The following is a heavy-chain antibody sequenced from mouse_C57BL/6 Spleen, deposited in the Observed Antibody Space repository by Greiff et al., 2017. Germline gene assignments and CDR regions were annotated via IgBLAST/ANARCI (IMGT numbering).Heavy chain of an antibody. CDR3: ARETFIPYAMDY. D-gene: IGHD1-1*01. CDR2: ISYDGSN. CDR1: GYSITSGYY. Sequence: EVQRVESGPGLVKPSQSLSLTCSVTGYSITSGYYWNWIRQFPGNKLEWMGYISYDGSNNYNPSLKNRISITRDTSKNQFFLKLNSVTTEDTATYYCARETFIPYAMDYWGQGTSVTVSS. V-gene: IGHV3-6*01. J-gene: IGHJ4*01.